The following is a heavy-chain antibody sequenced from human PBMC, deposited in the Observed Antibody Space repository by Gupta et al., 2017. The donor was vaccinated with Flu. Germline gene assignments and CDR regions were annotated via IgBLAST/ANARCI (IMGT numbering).Heavy chain of an antibody. V-gene: IGHV3-30*18. CDR2: MSGDGNYE. J-gene: IGHJ6*02. CDR3: AKGRYKWNYEYYAMDF. Sequence: QVQLVESGGGVVQPGRSLRLSCAASGFSFSNFGMHWVRQAPGKGLEWVSFMSGDGNYEYYVDSVKGRFTISRDNSKNTLYLQMDSLRVEETAVYYCAKGRYKWNYEYYAMDFWGQGTTVTVSS. D-gene: IGHD1-20*01. CDR1: GFSFSNFG.